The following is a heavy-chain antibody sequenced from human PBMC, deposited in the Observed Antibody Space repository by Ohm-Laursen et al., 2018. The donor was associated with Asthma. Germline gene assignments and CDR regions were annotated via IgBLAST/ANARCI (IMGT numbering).Heavy chain of an antibody. Sequence: GSLRLSCTASGFTITNYWMHWVRQAPGKGLVWVSRINGDGGIKSYAASVKGRFTISRDDAKNTVYLQMNSQRVDDTAVYYCAYEFGGSGDYWGQGTLVTVSS. CDR3: AYEFGGSGDY. D-gene: IGHD3-10*01. V-gene: IGHV3-74*01. CDR1: GFTITNYW. CDR2: INGDGGIK. J-gene: IGHJ4*02.